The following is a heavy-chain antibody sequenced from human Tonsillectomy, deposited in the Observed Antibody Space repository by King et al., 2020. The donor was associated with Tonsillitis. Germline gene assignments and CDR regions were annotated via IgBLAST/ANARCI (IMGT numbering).Heavy chain of an antibody. CDR2: INHSGST. CDR3: ARGSVLLWFGELIYYGMDV. V-gene: IGHV4-34*01. D-gene: IGHD3-10*01. J-gene: IGHJ6*02. Sequence: QVQLQQWGAGLLKPSETLSLTCAVYGGSFSGYYWSWIRQPPGKGLEWIGEINHSGSTNYNPSLKSRVSVSVDTSKNQFSLKLSSVTAADTAVYYCARGSVLLWFGELIYYGMDVWGQGTTVTVSS. CDR1: GGSFSGYY.